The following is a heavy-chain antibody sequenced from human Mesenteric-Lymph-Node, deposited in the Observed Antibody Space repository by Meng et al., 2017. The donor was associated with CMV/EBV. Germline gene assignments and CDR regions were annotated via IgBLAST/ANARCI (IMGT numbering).Heavy chain of an antibody. CDR1: GYTFTGYY. CDR2: INPNSGGT. Sequence: ASVKVSCKASGYTFTGYYMHWVRQAPGQGLEWMGWINPNSGGTNYAQKFQGRVTMTRDTSISTAYMELSRLRSADTAVYYCARDRSSHYYDSSGPENMNWFDPWGQGTLVTVSS. D-gene: IGHD3-22*01. V-gene: IGHV1-2*02. CDR3: ARDRSSHYYDSSGPENMNWFDP. J-gene: IGHJ5*02.